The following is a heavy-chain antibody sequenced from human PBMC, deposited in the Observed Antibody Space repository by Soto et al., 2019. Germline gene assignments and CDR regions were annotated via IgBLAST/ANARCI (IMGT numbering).Heavy chain of an antibody. CDR2: ISYDGSNK. CDR1: GFTFSSYA. Sequence: QVQLVESWGGVVQPGRSLRLSCAASGFTFSSYAMHWVRQAPGMGLERVAVISYDGSNKYYADSVKGRFTISRDNSKITLYLQMNSLKAEDTAVYYCASTPQQWLVRGGLDYWGQGTMVTVSS. D-gene: IGHD6-19*01. V-gene: IGHV3-30*01. CDR3: ASTPQQWLVRGGLDY. J-gene: IGHJ4*02.